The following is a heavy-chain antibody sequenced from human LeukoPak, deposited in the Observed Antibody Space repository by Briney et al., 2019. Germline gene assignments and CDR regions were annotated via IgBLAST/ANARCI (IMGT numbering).Heavy chain of an antibody. J-gene: IGHJ4*02. CDR3: ARVPGIAVAGTIDY. CDR2: ISAYNGNT. V-gene: IGHV1-18*01. Sequence: ASVKVSCKASGYTFTSYGISWVRRAPGQGLEWMGWISAYNGNTNYAQKLQGRVTMTTDTSTSTAYMELRSLRSDDTAVYYCARVPGIAVAGTIDYWGQGTLVTVSS. CDR1: GYTFTSYG. D-gene: IGHD6-19*01.